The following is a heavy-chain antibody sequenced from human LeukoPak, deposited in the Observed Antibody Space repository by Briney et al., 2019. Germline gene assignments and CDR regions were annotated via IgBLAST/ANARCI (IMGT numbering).Heavy chain of an antibody. CDR3: ARDQDPPGDLGR. D-gene: IGHD3-10*01. CDR2: ISPSGGT. J-gene: IGHJ4*02. CDR1: GYTFTRHY. V-gene: IGHV1-46*01. Sequence: GASVKVSCKASGYTFTRHYMHWVRQAPGQGLEWMGMISPSGGTTYAQNFQGRVTMTRDTPTSTVYMELSSLRFEDTAVFYCARDQDPPGDLGRWGQGTLVTVSS.